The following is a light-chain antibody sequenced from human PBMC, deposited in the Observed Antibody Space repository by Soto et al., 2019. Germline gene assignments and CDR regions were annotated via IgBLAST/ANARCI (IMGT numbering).Light chain of an antibody. J-gene: IGKJ2*01. Sequence: EIVLTQSPGTLSLSPGERATLSCRASQSIKSNYLAWYQQKPGQAPRLLIYGASSRATGIPDRFSGSGSGTDFTLTISRLEPEDFAVYSCQQYGNSPATFGQGTKVEIK. CDR2: GAS. CDR3: QQYGNSPAT. V-gene: IGKV3-20*01. CDR1: QSIKSNY.